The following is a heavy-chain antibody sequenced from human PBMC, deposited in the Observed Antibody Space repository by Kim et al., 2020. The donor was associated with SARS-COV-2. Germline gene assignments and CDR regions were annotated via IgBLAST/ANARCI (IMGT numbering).Heavy chain of an antibody. CDR3: VRDSRMLVRYYGMDV. D-gene: IGHD6-13*01. CDR1: GGSVSSGSYY. Sequence: SETLSLTCTVSGGSVSSGSYYWSWIRQPPGKGLEWIGYIYYSGSTNYNPSLKSRVTISVDTSKNQFSLKLSSVTAADTAVYYCVRDSRMLVRYYGMDVWGQGTTVTVSS. V-gene: IGHV4-61*01. J-gene: IGHJ6*02. CDR2: IYYSGST.